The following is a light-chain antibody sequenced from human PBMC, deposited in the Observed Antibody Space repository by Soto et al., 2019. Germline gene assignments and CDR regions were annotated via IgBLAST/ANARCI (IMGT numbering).Light chain of an antibody. CDR2: DNN. CDR3: ATWDSGLNLDV. J-gene: IGLJ1*01. V-gene: IGLV1-51*01. CDR1: SSNIASNY. Sequence: QSVLTQPPSVSAAPGQKVTISCSGSSSNIASNYVSWYQQYPGAAPKLLIFDNNKQPSGIPDRFSGSKSGTSATLDITELQAADEADYYCATWDSGLNLDVFGTGTKLTVL.